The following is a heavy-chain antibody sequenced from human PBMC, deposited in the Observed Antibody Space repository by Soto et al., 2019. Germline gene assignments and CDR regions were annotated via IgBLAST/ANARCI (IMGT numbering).Heavy chain of an antibody. CDR2: INRDGSEE. V-gene: IGHV3-7*03. J-gene: IGHJ5*02. D-gene: IGHD3-10*01. Sequence: GGSLRLSCVASGFTFSGYWMSRVRQAPGKGLEWVANINRDGSEEHYVDSVKGRFTISRDNAKNSVYLQMDSLRGDDSAVYYCARDPGPRSASIRGLGWFDPWGQGTLVTVSS. CDR3: ARDPGPRSASIRGLGWFDP. CDR1: GFTFSGYW.